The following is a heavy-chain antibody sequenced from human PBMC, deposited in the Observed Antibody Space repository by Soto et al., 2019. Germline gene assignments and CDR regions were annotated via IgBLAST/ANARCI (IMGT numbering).Heavy chain of an antibody. D-gene: IGHD5-12*01. J-gene: IGHJ3*02. Sequence: GGSLRLSCAASGFTFDDYAMHWVRQAPGKGLEWVSGISWNSGSIGYADSVKGRFTISRDNAKNSLYLQMNSLRAEDTALYYCAKVLLVDIVATSLWDAFDIWGQGTMVTVSS. CDR3: AKVLLVDIVATSLWDAFDI. CDR2: ISWNSGSI. V-gene: IGHV3-9*01. CDR1: GFTFDDYA.